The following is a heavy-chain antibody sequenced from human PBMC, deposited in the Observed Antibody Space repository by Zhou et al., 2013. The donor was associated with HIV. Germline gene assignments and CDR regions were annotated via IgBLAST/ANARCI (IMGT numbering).Heavy chain of an antibody. Sequence: QVQLVQSGAEVKKPGASVKVSCKASGYTFTSYAMHWVRQAPGQRLEWMGWINAGNGNTKYSQKFQGRVTITRDTSASTAYMELSSLRSEDTAVYYCASAMGDIAVAGYGLPDAFDIWGQGTMVTVSS. V-gene: IGHV1-3*01. CDR3: ASAMGDIAVAGYGLPDAFDI. J-gene: IGHJ3*02. D-gene: IGHD6-19*01. CDR1: GYTFTSYA. CDR2: INAGNGNT.